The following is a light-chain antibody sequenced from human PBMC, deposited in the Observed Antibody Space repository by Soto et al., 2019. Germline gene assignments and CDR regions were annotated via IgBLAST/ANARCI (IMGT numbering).Light chain of an antibody. CDR1: QSISSY. CDR2: AAS. J-gene: IGKJ4*01. Sequence: DIQMTQSPSSLSASVGDRVTITCRASQSISSYLNWYQQKPGKAPKLLIYAASSLQSGVPFMFSGSGSGTDFTLTIISLQPVDFATYYCQQSYSTPPRLTFGGGTKVDIK. CDR3: QQSYSTPPRLT. V-gene: IGKV1-39*01.